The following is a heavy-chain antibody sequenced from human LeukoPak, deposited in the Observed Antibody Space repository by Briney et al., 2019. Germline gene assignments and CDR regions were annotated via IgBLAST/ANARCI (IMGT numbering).Heavy chain of an antibody. CDR3: ASPLFYGDYYFDY. Sequence: GGSLRLSCAASGFTFSTYWMHWVRQAPGKGLVWVSRINSDGSSTTYADSVKGRFTISRDNAKNTLYLQMNSLSPEDTAVYYCASPLFYGDYYFDYWGQGTLVTVST. J-gene: IGHJ4*02. CDR1: GFTFSTYW. V-gene: IGHV3-74*01. D-gene: IGHD4-17*01. CDR2: INSDGSST.